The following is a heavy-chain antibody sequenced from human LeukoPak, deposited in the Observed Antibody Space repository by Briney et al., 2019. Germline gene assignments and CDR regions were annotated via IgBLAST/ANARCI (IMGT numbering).Heavy chain of an antibody. CDR3: ASTPNGVAAIYFDY. CDR1: GFIFSNYA. Sequence: GRSLRLSCAASGFIFSNYAMHWVRQAPGKGLEWVAVISYDGSNKYYADPVKGRFTISRDNAKNTLYLQMNSLRAGDTAVYYCASTPNGVAAIYFDYWGQGTLVTVSS. V-gene: IGHV3-30*04. J-gene: IGHJ4*02. CDR2: ISYDGSNK. D-gene: IGHD2-15*01.